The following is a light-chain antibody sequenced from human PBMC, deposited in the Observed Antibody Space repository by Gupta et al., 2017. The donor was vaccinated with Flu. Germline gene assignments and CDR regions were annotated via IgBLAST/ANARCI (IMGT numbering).Light chain of an antibody. CDR2: AAS. CDR1: QRISSY. J-gene: IGKJ2*01. V-gene: IGKV1-9*01. CDR3: QQGNSSPST. Sequence: PSFLLASIGDRVTITCRASQRISSYLGWYQQRPGKAPNLLIYAASWVQSGVPSRFSGSMSGRXFTLTIXSRRPEHFATYYCQQGNSSPSTFGXATKMHIK.